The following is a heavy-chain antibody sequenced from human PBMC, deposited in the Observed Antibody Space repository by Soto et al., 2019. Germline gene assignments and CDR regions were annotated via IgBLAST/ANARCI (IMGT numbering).Heavy chain of an antibody. CDR2: ISYDGSNK. D-gene: IGHD2-15*01. CDR3: AKELGYCSGGSCYAWFGY. V-gene: IGHV3-30*18. Sequence: GGSLRLSCAASGFTFSSYGMHWVRQAPGKGLEWVAVISYDGSNKYYADSVKGRFTISRDNSKNTLYLQMNSLRAEDTAVYYCAKELGYCSGGSCYAWFGYWGQGTLVTVSS. J-gene: IGHJ4*02. CDR1: GFTFSSYG.